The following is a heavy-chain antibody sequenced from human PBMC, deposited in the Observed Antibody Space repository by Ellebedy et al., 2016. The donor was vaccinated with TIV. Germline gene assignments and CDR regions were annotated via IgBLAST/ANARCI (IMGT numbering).Heavy chain of an antibody. V-gene: IGHV3-7*01. Sequence: GESLKISCAASGFTFSTFWISWLRQAPGKGLEWVATTKKDGSEKYYVDSVKGRFSISRANAKNSLYLQMNSLRAEDTAVYYCARDQWLGRAYYFDYWGQGTLLTVSS. CDR3: ARDQWLGRAYYFDY. CDR1: GFTFSTFW. D-gene: IGHD6-19*01. CDR2: TKKDGSEK. J-gene: IGHJ4*02.